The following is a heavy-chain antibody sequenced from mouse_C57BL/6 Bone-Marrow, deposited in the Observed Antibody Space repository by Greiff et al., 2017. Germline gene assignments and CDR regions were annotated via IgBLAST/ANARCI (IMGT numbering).Heavy chain of an antibody. CDR1: GYTFTSYW. CDR2: IDPSDSYT. Sequence: QVQLQQPGAELVMPGASVKLSCKASGYTFTSYWMHWVKQRPGQGLEWIGEIDPSDSYTNYNQKFKGKSPLTVDKSSSTAYMQLSSLTSADSAVDYCARRVAYDYPWYFDVWGTGTTVTVSS. CDR3: ARRVAYDYPWYFDV. J-gene: IGHJ1*03. D-gene: IGHD2-4*01. V-gene: IGHV1-69*01.